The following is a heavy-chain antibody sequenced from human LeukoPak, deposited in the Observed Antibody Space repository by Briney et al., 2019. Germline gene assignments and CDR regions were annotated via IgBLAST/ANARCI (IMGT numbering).Heavy chain of an antibody. V-gene: IGHV3-74*01. CDR1: DFTFSSHW. CDR2: IISDGSSI. Sequence: SGGSLRLSCATSDFTFSSHWMHWVRQAPGKGLVWVSRIISDGSSISYADSVKGRFTISRDNAKNTLYLQMNSLRAEDTAVYYCARGHVAGTDRHWDYWGQGALVTVSS. J-gene: IGHJ4*02. CDR3: ARGHVAGTDRHWDY. D-gene: IGHD6-19*01.